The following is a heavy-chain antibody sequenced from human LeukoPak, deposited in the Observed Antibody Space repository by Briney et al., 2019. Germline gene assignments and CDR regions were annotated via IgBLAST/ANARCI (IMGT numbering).Heavy chain of an antibody. Sequence: ASVKVSCKVSGYTLTELSMHWVRLAPGKGLEWMGGFDPEDGETIYAQKFQGRVTMTEDTSTDTAYMELSSLRSEDTAVYYCATGASSWPTADYWGQGTLVTVSS. CDR3: ATGASSWPTADY. V-gene: IGHV1-24*01. D-gene: IGHD6-13*01. J-gene: IGHJ4*02. CDR2: FDPEDGET. CDR1: GYTLTELS.